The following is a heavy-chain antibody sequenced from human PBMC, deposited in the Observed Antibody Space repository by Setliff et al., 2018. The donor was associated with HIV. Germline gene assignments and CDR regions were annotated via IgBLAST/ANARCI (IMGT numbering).Heavy chain of an antibody. CDR2: IIPVFGTT. Sequence: SVKVSCKASGGTFSSFAINWVRQAPGQGLEWVGGIIPVFGTTSHGHHFQGRVAITADASTSTAYLDLYSLRSEDTAVYYCARDHHSGSDWSRLGAFDIWGQGTVVTVSS. CDR3: ARDHHSGSDWSRLGAFDI. V-gene: IGHV1-69*13. CDR1: GGTFSSFA. D-gene: IGHD1-26*01. J-gene: IGHJ3*02.